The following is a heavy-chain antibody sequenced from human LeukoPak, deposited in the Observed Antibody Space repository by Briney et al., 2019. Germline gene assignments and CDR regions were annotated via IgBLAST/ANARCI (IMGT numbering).Heavy chain of an antibody. J-gene: IGHJ3*02. CDR1: GGSISSYY. Sequence: SETLSLTCTVSGGSISSYYWSWIRQPPGKGLEWIAYIHYSGRTNYNPSLKSRVTISVDTSKNQFSLKLSSVTAADTAVYYCARPVLRYFDWLLLRGAFDIWGQGTMVTVSS. D-gene: IGHD3-9*01. V-gene: IGHV4-59*12. CDR3: ARPVLRYFDWLLLRGAFDI. CDR2: IHYSGRT.